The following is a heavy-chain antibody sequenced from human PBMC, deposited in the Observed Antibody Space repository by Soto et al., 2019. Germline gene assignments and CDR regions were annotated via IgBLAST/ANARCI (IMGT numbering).Heavy chain of an antibody. J-gene: IGHJ4*02. D-gene: IGHD3-22*01. V-gene: IGHV5-51*01. CDR2: IYPGDSET. CDR1: GYSFPNYW. Sequence: PGESLKISCKASGYSFPNYWIGWVRQKPGEGLEWMGIIYPGDSETRYSPSFQGQVTISADKSISTAYLQWSSLKASDTAFYYCARPGYDGSGFYFCFDYWGQGTLVTVSS. CDR3: ARPGYDGSGFYFCFDY.